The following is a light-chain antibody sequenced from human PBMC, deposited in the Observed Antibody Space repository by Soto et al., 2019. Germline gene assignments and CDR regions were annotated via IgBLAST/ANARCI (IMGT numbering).Light chain of an antibody. CDR2: GAS. V-gene: IGKV3-20*01. CDR3: QQYGDSPRT. CDR1: QSVRNDY. Sequence: ENVLTQSPGTLSLSPGERAKLSCRASQSVRNDYLAWYQQRPGQAPRLLISGASSRATGIPDRFSGSGSGTDFTLTISRLEPEDFAVYYCQQYGDSPRTFGQGTKVDNK. J-gene: IGKJ1*01.